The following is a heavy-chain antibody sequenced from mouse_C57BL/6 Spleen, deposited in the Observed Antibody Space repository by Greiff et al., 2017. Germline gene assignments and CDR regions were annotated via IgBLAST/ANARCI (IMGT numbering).Heavy chain of an antibody. J-gene: IGHJ2*01. CDR2: ISSGSSTI. V-gene: IGHV5-17*01. Sequence: EVKLVESGGGLVKPGGSLKLSCAASGFTFSDYGMHWVRQAPEQGLEWVAYISSGSSTINYTDTVKGRFTISRDNAKNTLFLQMTSLRSEDTAMYYCARDYGDYWGQGTTLTVSS. CDR1: GFTFSDYG. CDR3: ARDYGDY.